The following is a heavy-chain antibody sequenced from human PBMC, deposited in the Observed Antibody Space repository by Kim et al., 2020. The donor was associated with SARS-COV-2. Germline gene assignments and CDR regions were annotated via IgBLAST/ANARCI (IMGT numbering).Heavy chain of an antibody. CDR3: AISSTDYYDSSGYYGLKMY. J-gene: IGHJ4*02. V-gene: IGHV5-10-1*01. CDR1: GYSFTSYW. CDR2: IDPSDSYI. Sequence: GESLKISCKGSGYSFTSYWISWVRQMPGKGLEWMGRIDPSDSYINYSPSFQGHVTISADKSISTAYLQWSSLKASDTAMYYCAISSTDYYDSSGYYGLKMYWGQGTLVTVSS. D-gene: IGHD3-22*01.